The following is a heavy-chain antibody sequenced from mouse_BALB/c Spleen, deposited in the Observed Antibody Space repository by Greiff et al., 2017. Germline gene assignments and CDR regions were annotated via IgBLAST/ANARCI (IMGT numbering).Heavy chain of an antibody. Sequence: DVQLQESGPGLVKPSQSLSLTCSVTGYSITSGYYWNWIRQFPGNKLEWMGYISYDGSNNYNPSLKNRISITRDTSKNQFFLKLNSVTTEDTATYYCARDYYGSRQAYWGQGTLVTVSA. J-gene: IGHJ3*01. CDR3: ARDYYGSRQAY. V-gene: IGHV3-6*02. D-gene: IGHD1-1*01. CDR2: ISYDGSN. CDR1: GYSITSGYY.